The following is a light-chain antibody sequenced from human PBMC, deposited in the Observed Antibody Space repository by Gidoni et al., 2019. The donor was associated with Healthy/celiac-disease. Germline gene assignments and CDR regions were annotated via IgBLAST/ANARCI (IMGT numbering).Light chain of an antibody. V-gene: IGLV2-14*01. CDR2: EVS. Sequence: QSALTQPASGSGSPGQSITISCTGTSSDVGGYNYVSWYQQHPGKAPKLMIYEVSNRPSGVSNRFSGSKSGNTASLTISGLQAEDEADYYCSSYTSSSTLLVFGTGTKVTVL. J-gene: IGLJ1*01. CDR1: SSDVGGYNY. CDR3: SSYTSSSTLLV.